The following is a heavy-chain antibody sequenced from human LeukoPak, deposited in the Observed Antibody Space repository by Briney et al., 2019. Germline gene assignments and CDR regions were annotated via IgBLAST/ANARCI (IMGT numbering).Heavy chain of an antibody. CDR2: ISTSGSTI. CDR3: ARDQGTYYYDSSGYISGIFDY. Sequence: NPGGSLRLSCAASGFTFSDYYMSWIRQAPGKGLEWVSYISTSGSTIYYADSVKGRFTISRDNSKNTLYLQMNSPRAEDTAVYYCARDQGTYYYDSSGYISGIFDYWGQGTLVTVSS. J-gene: IGHJ4*02. CDR1: GFTFSDYY. D-gene: IGHD3-22*01. V-gene: IGHV3-11*04.